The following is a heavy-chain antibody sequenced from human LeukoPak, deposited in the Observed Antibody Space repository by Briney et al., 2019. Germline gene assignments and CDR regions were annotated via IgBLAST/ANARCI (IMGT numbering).Heavy chain of an antibody. Sequence: PGGSLRLSCAASGFTFSSYSMNWVRQAPGKGLEWISYISSGSGTIHYADSVKGRFTISRDNDKNSLYLQMNSLRAEDTAVYYCARDPAGAGIYYDYWGQGTLVTVSS. CDR2: ISSGSGTI. J-gene: IGHJ4*02. V-gene: IGHV3-48*01. D-gene: IGHD6-19*01. CDR1: GFTFSSYS. CDR3: ARDPAGAGIYYDY.